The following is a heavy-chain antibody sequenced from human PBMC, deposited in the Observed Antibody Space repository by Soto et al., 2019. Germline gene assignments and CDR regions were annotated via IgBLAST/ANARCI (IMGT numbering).Heavy chain of an antibody. CDR2: IYYSGST. J-gene: IGHJ4*02. CDR1: GGSISSGDYY. Sequence: QEQLQESGPGLVKPSQTLSLTCTVSGGSISSGDYYWSWIRQPPGKGLEWIGYIYYSGSTYYNPSLKSRVTISVDTSNNQFSLKLSSVTAADTAVYYCARANYDFWSGYSYYFDYWGQGTLVTVSS. D-gene: IGHD3-3*01. V-gene: IGHV4-30-4*01. CDR3: ARANYDFWSGYSYYFDY.